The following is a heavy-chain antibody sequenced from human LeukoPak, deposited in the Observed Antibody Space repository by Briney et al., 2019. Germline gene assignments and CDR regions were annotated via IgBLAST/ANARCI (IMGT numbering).Heavy chain of an antibody. D-gene: IGHD3-3*01. V-gene: IGHV3-30*18. CDR1: GFTFSSYG. CDR2: ISYDGSNK. CDR3: AKDDEVLRFLEWLLYFGGMDV. Sequence: PGGSLSLSCAASGFTFSSYGMHWVRQAPGKGLEWVAVISYDGSNKYYADSVKGRFTISRDNSKNTLYLQMNSLRAEDTAVYYCAKDDEVLRFLEWLLYFGGMDVWGQGTTVTVSS. J-gene: IGHJ6*02.